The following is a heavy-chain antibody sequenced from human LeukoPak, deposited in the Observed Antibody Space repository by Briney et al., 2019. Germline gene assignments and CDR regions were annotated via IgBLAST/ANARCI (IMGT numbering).Heavy chain of an antibody. CDR3: ARSVNRVTRFLEWLFKGAFDI. CDR2: INHSGST. J-gene: IGHJ3*02. V-gene: IGHV4-34*01. Sequence: SETLSLTCAVYGGSFSGYYWSWIRQPPGKGLEWIGEINHSGSTNYNPSLKSRVTISVDTSKNQFSLKLSSVTAADTVVYYCARSVNRVTRFLEWLFKGAFDIWGQGTMVTVSS. D-gene: IGHD3-3*01. CDR1: GGSFSGYY.